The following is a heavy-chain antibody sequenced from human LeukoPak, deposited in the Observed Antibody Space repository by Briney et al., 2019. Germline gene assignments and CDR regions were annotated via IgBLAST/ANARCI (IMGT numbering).Heavy chain of an antibody. CDR2: IWYDGSNK. CDR3: AREVGTTVVTSDAFDI. V-gene: IGHV3-33*01. J-gene: IGHJ3*02. D-gene: IGHD4-23*01. CDR1: GFTFSSYG. Sequence: GGSLRLSCAAAGFTFSSYGMHWVRQATGKGLEWVAVIWYDGSNKYYADSVKGRFTISRDNSKNTLYLQMNSLRAEDTAVYYCAREVGTTVVTSDAFDIWGQGTMVTVSS.